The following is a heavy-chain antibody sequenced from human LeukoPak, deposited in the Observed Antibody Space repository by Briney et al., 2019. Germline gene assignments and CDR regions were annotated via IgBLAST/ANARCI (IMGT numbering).Heavy chain of an antibody. J-gene: IGHJ4*02. CDR3: ARVGWNNGNY. Sequence: GGSLRLSCAASGFTFSSYSVNWVRQAPGKGLEWVSSISSSSSYIYYADSVKGRFTISRDNAKNSLYLQMNSLRAGDTAVYYCARVGWNNGNYWGQGPLVTASS. CDR1: GFTFSSYS. D-gene: IGHD1/OR15-1a*01. V-gene: IGHV3-21*01. CDR2: ISSSSSYI.